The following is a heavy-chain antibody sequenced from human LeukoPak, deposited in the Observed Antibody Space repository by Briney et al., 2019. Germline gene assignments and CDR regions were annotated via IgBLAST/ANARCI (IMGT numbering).Heavy chain of an antibody. CDR1: GFTFTSYA. CDR3: ARGYGSGWYDLRGPGPPDY. J-gene: IGHJ4*02. Sequence: PGGSLRLSCAGSGFTFTSYAMYRVRQAPGKGLQYVSGISTTAGVKYYENSVKGRFTISRDNSKNTVYLQMGDLRPEDTAIYYCARGYGSGWYDLRGPGPPDYWGPGTSVIVSS. CDR2: ISTTAGVK. V-gene: IGHV3-64*01. D-gene: IGHD6-19*01.